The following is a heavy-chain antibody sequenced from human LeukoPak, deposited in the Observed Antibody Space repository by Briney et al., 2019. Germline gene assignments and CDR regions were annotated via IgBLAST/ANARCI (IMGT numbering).Heavy chain of an antibody. CDR2: VYTSGIT. J-gene: IGHJ6*04. Sequence: SETLSLTCTVSGGSLSSYWWNWIRQPAGKGLEWIGRVYTSGITRYNPSLGSRVTMSVDTSKNQLSLRLSSVTAADTAVYYCAGLYVWGKGTTVTISS. CDR3: AGLYV. V-gene: IGHV4-4*07. CDR1: GGSLSSYW.